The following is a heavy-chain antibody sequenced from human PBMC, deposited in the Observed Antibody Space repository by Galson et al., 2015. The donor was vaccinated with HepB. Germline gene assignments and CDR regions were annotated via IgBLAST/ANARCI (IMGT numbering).Heavy chain of an antibody. CDR3: ARDAIAVAGTFVGPNAFDI. CDR1: GYTFTSYG. V-gene: IGHV1-18*01. D-gene: IGHD6-19*01. Sequence: SCKASGYTFTSYGISWVRQAPGQGLEWMGWISAYNGNTNYAQKLQGRVTMTTDTSTSTAYMELRSLRSDDTAVYYCARDAIAVAGTFVGPNAFDIWGQGTMVTVSS. CDR2: ISAYNGNT. J-gene: IGHJ3*02.